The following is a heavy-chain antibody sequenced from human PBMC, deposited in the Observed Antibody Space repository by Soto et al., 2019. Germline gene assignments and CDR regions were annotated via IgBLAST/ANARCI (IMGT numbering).Heavy chain of an antibody. V-gene: IGHV3-30*03. CDR1: GFTFRSYG. Sequence: GGSLRLSCAASGFTFRSYGMHWVRQAPCKGLEWVAVISFDGNNKYYAGSVKGRFTISRDNSKSTLYLQMNSLRVEDTAVYYCARGIAAGGTSFSRYFDFWGQGTLVTVSS. CDR3: ARGIAAGGTSFSRYFDF. J-gene: IGHJ4*02. D-gene: IGHD6-13*01. CDR2: ISFDGNNK.